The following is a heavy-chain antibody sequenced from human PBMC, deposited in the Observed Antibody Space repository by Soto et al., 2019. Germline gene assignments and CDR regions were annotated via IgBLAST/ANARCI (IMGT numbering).Heavy chain of an antibody. V-gene: IGHV3-23*01. Sequence: GGSLRLSCAASGFTFSNYAMSWIRQAPGKGLEWVSTIRETGNTYYADSVRGRFATSRDNSENTLYLQMSSLRAEDTAVYYCAKQQMGVIRALDYWGQGSLVTVPS. J-gene: IGHJ4*02. CDR2: IRETGNT. CDR1: GFTFSNYA. D-gene: IGHD1-26*01. CDR3: AKQQMGVIRALDY.